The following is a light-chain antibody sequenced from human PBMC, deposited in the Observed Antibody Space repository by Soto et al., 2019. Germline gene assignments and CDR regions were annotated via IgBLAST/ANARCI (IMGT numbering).Light chain of an antibody. J-gene: IGKJ1*01. V-gene: IGKV3-11*01. CDR2: DTS. CDR3: QQRSNWPRT. Sequence: EIVLTQSPGILSLSPGERATLSCRASQSVGSYLAWYQQKPGQAPRLLIYDTSKTAAGIPARFSGSGSGTDFALTTSSLEAEDFAVYYCQQRSNWPRTFGQGTKVDIK. CDR1: QSVGSY.